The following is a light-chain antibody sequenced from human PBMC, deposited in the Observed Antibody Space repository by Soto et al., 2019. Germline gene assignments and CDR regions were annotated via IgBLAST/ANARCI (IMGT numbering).Light chain of an antibody. CDR1: SGHSSYA. J-gene: IGLJ1*01. CDR2: INSDGSH. V-gene: IGLV4-69*01. Sequence: QLVLTQSPSASASLGASVKFICTLSSGHSSYAIAWHQQQPEKGPRYLMKINSDGSHSKGDGIPDRFSGSSSGAERYLTISSRQSEDEADYYRQTWGTGIRVFGTGTKLSVL. CDR3: QTWGTGIRV.